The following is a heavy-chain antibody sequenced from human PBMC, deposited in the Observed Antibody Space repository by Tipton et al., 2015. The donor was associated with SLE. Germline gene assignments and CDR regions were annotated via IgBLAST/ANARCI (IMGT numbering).Heavy chain of an antibody. J-gene: IGHJ5*02. CDR2: MHNSGDS. CDR3: ARSFWAMPNADL. CDR1: GISISTHY. Sequence: TLSLTCKVSGISISTHYWSWIRQPPGKGLEWIGQMHNSGDSTYNPSLKSRVTISVDTSKNQFSLKLSSVTAADTAVYYCARSFWAMPNADLWGQGTQVTVSS. D-gene: IGHD3-3*01. V-gene: IGHV4-59*11.